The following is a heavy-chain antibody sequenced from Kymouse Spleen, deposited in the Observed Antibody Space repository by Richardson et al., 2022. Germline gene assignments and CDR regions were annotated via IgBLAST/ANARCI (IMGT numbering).Heavy chain of an antibody. J-gene: IGHJ6*02. CDR1: GGSFSGYY. Sequence: QVQLQQWGAGLLKPSETLSLTCAVYGGSFSGYYWSWIRQPPGKGLEWIGEINHSGSTNYNPSLKSRVTISVDTSKNQFSLKLSSVTAADTAVYYCARGALGSSSYYYYGMDVWGQGTTVTVSS. D-gene: IGHD6-6*01. CDR2: INHSGST. V-gene: IGHV4-34*01. CDR3: ARGALGSSSYYYYGMDV.